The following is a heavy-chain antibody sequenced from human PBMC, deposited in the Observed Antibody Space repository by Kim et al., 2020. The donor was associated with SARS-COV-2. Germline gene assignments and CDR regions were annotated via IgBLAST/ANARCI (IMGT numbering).Heavy chain of an antibody. J-gene: IGHJ6*02. CDR1: GGTFSSYA. CDR3: ARIITMLPEGYYGMDV. D-gene: IGHD3-10*01. CDR2: IIPILGIA. Sequence: SVKVSCKASGGTFSSYAISWVRQAPGQGLEWMGRIIPILGIANYAQKFQGRVTITADKSTSTAYMELSSLRSEDTAVYYCARIITMLPEGYYGMDVWGQ. V-gene: IGHV1-69*04.